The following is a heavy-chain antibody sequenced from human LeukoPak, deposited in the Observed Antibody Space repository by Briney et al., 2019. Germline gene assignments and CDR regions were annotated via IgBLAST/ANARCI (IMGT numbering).Heavy chain of an antibody. V-gene: IGHV3-21*04. CDR2: ISSSSSYI. Sequence: GGSLRLSCAASGFTFSSYSMNWVRQAPGKGLEWVSSISSSSSYIYYADSVKGRFTISRDNAKNSLYLQMNSLRAEDTAVYYCARDSPPPMSNFDYWGQGTLVTVS. D-gene: IGHD6-6*01. J-gene: IGHJ4*02. CDR1: GFTFSSYS. CDR3: ARDSPPPMSNFDY.